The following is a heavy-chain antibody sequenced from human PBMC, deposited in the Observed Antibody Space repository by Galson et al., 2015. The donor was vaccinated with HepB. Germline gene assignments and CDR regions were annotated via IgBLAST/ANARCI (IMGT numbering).Heavy chain of an antibody. Sequence: SVKVSCKASGYTFTSYGIGWVRQAPGQGLEWMGWINIYNDNTNYAQKFQGRVTVTTDTSTSTAYMDLRSLRSDDTAVYYCARDLGEEVGATDYWGQGTLVTVSS. J-gene: IGHJ4*02. D-gene: IGHD1-26*01. CDR1: GYTFTSYG. V-gene: IGHV1-18*04. CDR2: INIYNDNT. CDR3: ARDLGEEVGATDY.